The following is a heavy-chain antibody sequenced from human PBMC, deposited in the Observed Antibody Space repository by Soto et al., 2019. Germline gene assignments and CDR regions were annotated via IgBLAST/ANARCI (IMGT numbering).Heavy chain of an antibody. CDR1: GISISSYA. D-gene: IGHD2-21*01. CDR2: ISGSGGST. Sequence: EVQLLESGGGLEQPGGSLRLSCAASGISISSYAMSWVRQAPGKGLEWVSAISGSGGSTYYADSVKGRFTISRDNSKNTLYLQMNSLRAEDTAVYYCAKGPNVVGAFEIWGQGTMVTVSS. J-gene: IGHJ3*02. CDR3: AKGPNVVGAFEI. V-gene: IGHV3-23*01.